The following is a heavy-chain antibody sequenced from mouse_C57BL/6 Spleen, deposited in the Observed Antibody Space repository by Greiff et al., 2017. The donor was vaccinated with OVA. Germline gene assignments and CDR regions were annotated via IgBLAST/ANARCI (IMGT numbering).Heavy chain of an antibody. Sequence: EVQLQQSGPELVKPGASVKISCKASGYSFTGYYMNWVKQSPEKSLEWIGEINPSTGGTTYNQKFKAKATLTVDKSSSTAYMQLKSLTSEDSAVYYCAKSELAYWGQGTLVTVSA. CDR3: AKSELAY. CDR1: GYSFTGYY. V-gene: IGHV1-42*01. CDR2: INPSTGGT. J-gene: IGHJ3*01.